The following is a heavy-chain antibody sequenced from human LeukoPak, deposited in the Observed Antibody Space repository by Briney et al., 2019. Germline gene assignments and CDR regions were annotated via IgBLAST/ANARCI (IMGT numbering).Heavy chain of an antibody. D-gene: IGHD3-9*01. CDR2: ISGSGGST. V-gene: IGHV3-23*01. Sequence: PGGSLRLSCAASGFTFSSYAMSWVRQAPGKGLEWVSAISGSGGSTYYADSVKGRFTISRDNSKNTLYLQMNSLRAEDTAVYYCAKDASRYYDILTGYGKYYFDYWVQGTLVTVPS. CDR1: GFTFSSYA. CDR3: AKDASRYYDILTGYGKYYFDY. J-gene: IGHJ4*02.